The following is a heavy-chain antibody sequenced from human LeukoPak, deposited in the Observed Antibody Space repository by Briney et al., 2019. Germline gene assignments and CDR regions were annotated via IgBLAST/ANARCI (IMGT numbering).Heavy chain of an antibody. J-gene: IGHJ3*02. CDR3: ARHGDYGLNAFDI. Sequence: SETLSLTCAVSGGSISSGSYSWGWIRQPPGKGLEWIGYIYHSGSTYYNPSLKSRVTISVDRSKNQFSLKLSSVTAADTAVYYCARHGDYGLNAFDIWGQGTMVTVSS. D-gene: IGHD4-17*01. V-gene: IGHV4-30-2*01. CDR2: IYHSGST. CDR1: GGSISSGSYS.